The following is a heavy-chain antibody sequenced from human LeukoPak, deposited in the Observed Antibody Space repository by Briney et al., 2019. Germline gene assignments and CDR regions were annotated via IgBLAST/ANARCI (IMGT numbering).Heavy chain of an antibody. CDR2: IYTSGRT. D-gene: IGHD4-11*01. Sequence: SETLSLTCTVSGGSISSYYWSWIRQPPGEGLEWIGYIYTSGRTCYNPSLKSRVSMSVDTSKNQFSLKLSSVTAADTAVYYCARLSTVTTSFDYRGQGTLVTVSS. CDR3: ARLSTVTTSFDY. V-gene: IGHV4-4*08. CDR1: GGSISSYY. J-gene: IGHJ4*02.